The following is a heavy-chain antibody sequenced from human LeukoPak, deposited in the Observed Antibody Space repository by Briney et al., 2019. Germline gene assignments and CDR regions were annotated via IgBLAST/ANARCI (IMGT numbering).Heavy chain of an antibody. Sequence: GESLKISCKGSGYRFSSYWIGWVRQMPGKGLEWLGIIYPGDYDTRYSPSFQGQVTISADKSISTAYLQWSSLKASDTAMYYCAREYSSFPDYWGQGTLVTVSS. D-gene: IGHD6-6*01. CDR1: GYRFSSYW. CDR2: IYPGDYDT. CDR3: AREYSSFPDY. V-gene: IGHV5-51*01. J-gene: IGHJ4*02.